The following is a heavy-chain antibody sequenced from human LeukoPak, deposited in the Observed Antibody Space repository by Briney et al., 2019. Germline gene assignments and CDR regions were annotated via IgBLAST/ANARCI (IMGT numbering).Heavy chain of an antibody. J-gene: IGHJ4*02. V-gene: IGHV1-46*01. CDR3: ARDSYVGTGDY. Sequence: ASVKVSCKASGYTFTSYYMHWVRQPPGQGLEWMGIINPSGGSRSYAQKFQGRVTMTRDTSTSTVYMELSSLRSEDTAVYYCARDSYVGTGDYWGQGTLVTVSS. CDR1: GYTFTSYY. D-gene: IGHD1-26*01. CDR2: INPSGGSR.